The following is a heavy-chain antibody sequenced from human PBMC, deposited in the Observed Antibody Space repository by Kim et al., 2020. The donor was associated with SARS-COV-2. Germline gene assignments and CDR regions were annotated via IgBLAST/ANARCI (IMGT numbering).Heavy chain of an antibody. D-gene: IGHD3-22*01. CDR1: GYTFTSYY. CDR2: INPSGGST. V-gene: IGHV1-46*01. J-gene: IGHJ4*02. Sequence: ASVKVSCKASGYTFTSYYFHWVRQAPGQGLEWMGIINPSGGSTSYAQKFQGRVTMTRDTSTSTLYMELSSLRSEDTAVYYCARAQDSSGYYRYYFDYWGQGTLVTVSS. CDR3: ARAQDSSGYYRYYFDY.